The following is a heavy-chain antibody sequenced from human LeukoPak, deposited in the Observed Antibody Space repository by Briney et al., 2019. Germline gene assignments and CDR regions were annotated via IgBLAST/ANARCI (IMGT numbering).Heavy chain of an antibody. CDR1: GFSLSTSGMR. Sequence: KESGPALVKPTQTLTLTCTFSGFSLSTSGMRVSWIRQPPGKALTRHAPIAWDDDKFYSTSLKTRLTISKDTSKTQVVLTMTNMDPVDTATYFCARTNYGDYRNLFDPWGQGTLVTVSS. D-gene: IGHD4-17*01. CDR2: IAWDDDK. J-gene: IGHJ5*02. V-gene: IGHV2-70*04. CDR3: ARTNYGDYRNLFDP.